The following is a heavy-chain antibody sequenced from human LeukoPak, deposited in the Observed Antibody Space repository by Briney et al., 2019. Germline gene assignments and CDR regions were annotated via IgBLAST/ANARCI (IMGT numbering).Heavy chain of an antibody. V-gene: IGHV4-30-4*07. CDR3: ARNGDDSSDYYYFDY. D-gene: IGHD3-22*01. CDR1: GDSISSGDYS. J-gene: IGHJ4*02. Sequence: SETLSLTCAVSGDSISSGDYSWSWIRQPPGKGLEWIGYIYNSGTTNYNPSLKSRVTISVDTSKNQFSLKLSSVTAADTAIYYCARNGDDSSDYYYFDYWGQGTLITVSS. CDR2: IYNSGTT.